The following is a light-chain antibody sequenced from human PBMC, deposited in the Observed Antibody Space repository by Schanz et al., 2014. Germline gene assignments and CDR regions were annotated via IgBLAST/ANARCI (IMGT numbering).Light chain of an antibody. J-gene: IGLJ3*02. CDR1: SSDIGIYNY. CDR3: SSYRSTTSLGV. Sequence: QSALTQPASVSGSPGQSITISCTGTSSDIGIYNYVSWYQQLPGKAPKLMIYDASNRPSGVSDRFSGSKSGYTASLTISGLQAEDEADYYCSSYRSTTSLGVFGGGTKLTVL. V-gene: IGLV2-14*01. CDR2: DAS.